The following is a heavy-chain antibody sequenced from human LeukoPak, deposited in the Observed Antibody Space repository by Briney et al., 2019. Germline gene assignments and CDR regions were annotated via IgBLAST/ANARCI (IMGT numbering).Heavy chain of an antibody. Sequence: ASVKVSCKASGYTFTGYYMHWVRQAPAQGLEWMGWINPNSGGTNYAQKFQGRVTMTRDTSISTAYMELSRMRSDDTAVYYCARGGSRDYDSSGYYYDYWGQGTLVTVSS. J-gene: IGHJ4*02. D-gene: IGHD3-22*01. CDR2: INPNSGGT. CDR1: GYTFTGYY. V-gene: IGHV1-2*02. CDR3: ARGGSRDYDSSGYYYDY.